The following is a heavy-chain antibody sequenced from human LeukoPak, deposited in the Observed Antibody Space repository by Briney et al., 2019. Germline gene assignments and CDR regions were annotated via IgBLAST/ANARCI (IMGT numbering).Heavy chain of an antibody. Sequence: SETLSLTCTVSGGSISSHYYWIWIRQPPGKGLEWIGSSYYSGSTYYNPSLKSRVTISVDTSKNRFSLKLNSLTAAETAVYYCARQYGSGSSYTPVVDLWGQGTLVTVSS. CDR2: SYYSGST. J-gene: IGHJ4*02. CDR1: GGSISSHYY. D-gene: IGHD3-10*01. CDR3: ARQYGSGSSYTPVVDL. V-gene: IGHV4-39*01.